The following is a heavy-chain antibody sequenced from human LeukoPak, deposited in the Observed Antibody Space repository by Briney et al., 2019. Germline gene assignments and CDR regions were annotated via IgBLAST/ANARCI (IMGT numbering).Heavy chain of an antibody. D-gene: IGHD2-15*01. CDR1: GGTFSSYA. J-gene: IGHJ4*02. Sequence: SVKVSCKASGGTFSSYAISWVRQAPGQGLEWMGRIIPIFGTANYAQKFQGRVTITTDESTSTAYMELSSLRSEDTAVYYCARPLAGYCSGGSCNRLDYWAREPWSPSPQ. CDR3: ARPLAGYCSGGSCNRLDY. CDR2: IIPIFGTA. V-gene: IGHV1-69*05.